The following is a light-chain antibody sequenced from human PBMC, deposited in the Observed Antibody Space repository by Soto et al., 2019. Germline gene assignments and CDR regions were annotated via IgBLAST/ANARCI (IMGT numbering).Light chain of an antibody. Sequence: DIQMTQSPSTLSASVGDRVTITCRASQTISSWLAWYQQKPGKAPKLLIYDASSLESGVPSRFSGSGSGTEFFLPISSLQPDDFATYYCQQYNSYPWTFGQGTKVDIK. CDR2: DAS. V-gene: IGKV1-5*01. CDR1: QTISSW. J-gene: IGKJ1*01. CDR3: QQYNSYPWT.